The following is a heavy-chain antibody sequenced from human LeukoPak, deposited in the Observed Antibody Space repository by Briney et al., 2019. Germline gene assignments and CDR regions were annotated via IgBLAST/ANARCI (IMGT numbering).Heavy chain of an antibody. CDR1: GFTFSSYE. Sequence: PGGSLRLSCAASGFTFSSYEMNWVRQAPGKGLECVSYISCSGSSIYYADSVKGRFTISRDNAKNSLYLQMNSLRAEDTAVYYCARLEGDFDAFDIWGQGTMVTVSS. D-gene: IGHD2-21*02. CDR3: ARLEGDFDAFDI. CDR2: ISCSGSSI. V-gene: IGHV3-48*03. J-gene: IGHJ3*02.